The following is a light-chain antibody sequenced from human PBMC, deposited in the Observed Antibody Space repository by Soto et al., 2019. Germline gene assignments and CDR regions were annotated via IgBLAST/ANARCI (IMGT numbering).Light chain of an antibody. CDR2: SND. J-gene: IGLJ1*01. V-gene: IGLV1-44*01. Sequence: QSVLTQPPSASGTPGQRVTISCSGSSSNIGRNPVDWYQHLPGTDPKLLISSNDQRPSGVPDRFSGCQSGTSASLAISGLQSEDEADYCCAAWHDSLNGLLFGPGTKFTVL. CDR3: AAWHDSLNGLL. CDR1: SSNIGRNP.